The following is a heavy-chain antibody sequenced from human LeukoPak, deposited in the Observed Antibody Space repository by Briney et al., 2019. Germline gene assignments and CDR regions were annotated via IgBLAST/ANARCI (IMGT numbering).Heavy chain of an antibody. V-gene: IGHV1-2*02. CDR3: ARVYGSRGYYDSSGYYSYWYFDF. CDR1: GYTFTGYY. J-gene: IGHJ2*01. CDR2: INPNSGGT. D-gene: IGHD3-22*01. Sequence: ASVKVSCKASGYTFTGYYMHWVRQAPGQGLEWMGWINPNSGGTNYAQKFQGRVTMTRDTSISTAYMELSRLRSDDTAVYYCARVYGSRGYYDSSGYYSYWYFDFWGRGTLVTVSS.